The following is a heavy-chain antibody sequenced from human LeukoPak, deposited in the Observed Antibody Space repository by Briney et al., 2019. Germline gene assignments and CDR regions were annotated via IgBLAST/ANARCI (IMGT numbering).Heavy chain of an antibody. CDR1: GFTFSSYG. Sequence: PGGSLRLSCAASGFTFSSYGMHWVRQAPGKGLEWVAVIWYDGSNKYYADSVKGRFTISRDNSKNTLYLQMNSLRAEDTAVYYCARGHDCSSTSCYHSEVDYWGQGTLVTVSS. CDR2: IWYDGSNK. D-gene: IGHD2-2*01. J-gene: IGHJ4*02. CDR3: ARGHDCSSTSCYHSEVDY. V-gene: IGHV3-33*01.